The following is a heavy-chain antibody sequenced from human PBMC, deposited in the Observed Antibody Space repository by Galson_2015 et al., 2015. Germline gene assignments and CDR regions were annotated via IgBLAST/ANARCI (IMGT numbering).Heavy chain of an antibody. CDR2: IRSGGSTI. CDR1: GFTFSDYY. D-gene: IGHD6-19*01. J-gene: IGHJ6*03. Sequence: SLRLSCAASGFTFSDYYMRWVRQAPGKGLEWVSYIRSGGSTIYYADSVKGRFTISRDNAKNALYLQMNSLRAEDTAVYYCARVSYPNAAVAGLYSYHYRDVWGKGTTVTVSS. CDR3: ARVSYPNAAVAGLYSYHYRDV. V-gene: IGHV3-11*01.